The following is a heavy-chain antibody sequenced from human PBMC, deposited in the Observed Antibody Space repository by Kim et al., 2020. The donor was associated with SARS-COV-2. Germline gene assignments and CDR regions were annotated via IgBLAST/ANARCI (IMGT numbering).Heavy chain of an antibody. CDR3: ARRSGNEGDSSSWYGWFDP. CDR1: GFSFTSHW. V-gene: IGHV5-51*01. CDR2: IYPGDSDT. Sequence: GESLKISCKGSGFSFTSHWIGWVRQMPGKGLEWMGIIYPGDSDTRYSPSFQGQVTISANKSITTAYLQWSSLKASDTAMYYCARRSGNEGDSSSWYGWFDPWGQGTLVTVTS. D-gene: IGHD6-13*01. J-gene: IGHJ5*02.